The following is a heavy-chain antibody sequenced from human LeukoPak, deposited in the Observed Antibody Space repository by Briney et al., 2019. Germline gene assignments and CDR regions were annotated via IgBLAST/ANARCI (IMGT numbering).Heavy chain of an antibody. Sequence: GGSLRLSCAASGFSFSDYTMIWVRQPPGKGLEWVSSISSSSTYISYADSVKGRFTISRDNAKNSLYLQMSSLRAGDTAVYYCAKAGHYGSGSYYSDYWGRGTLVTVSP. J-gene: IGHJ4*02. D-gene: IGHD3-10*01. CDR2: ISSSSTYI. CDR1: GFSFSDYT. V-gene: IGHV3-21*04. CDR3: AKAGHYGSGSYYSDY.